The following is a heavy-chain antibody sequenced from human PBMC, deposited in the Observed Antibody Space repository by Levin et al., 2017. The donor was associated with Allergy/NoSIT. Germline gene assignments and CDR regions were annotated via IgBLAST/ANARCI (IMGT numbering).Heavy chain of an antibody. D-gene: IGHD2-15*01. CDR3: ARDGSLRGPVAAFGF. V-gene: IGHV4-4*01. J-gene: IGHJ4*02. Sequence: PGGSLRLSCDVSGDYITTSHWWTWVRQSPGGGLEWIGEIFHSGSTNYNPSLKSRVTISVDKSKNQFSLKMTSVTAADTAVYFCARDGSLRGPVAAFGFWGQGALVTVSS. CDR2: IFHSGST. CDR1: GDYITTSHW.